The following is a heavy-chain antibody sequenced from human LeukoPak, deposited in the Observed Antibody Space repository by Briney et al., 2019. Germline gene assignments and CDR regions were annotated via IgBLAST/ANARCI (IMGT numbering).Heavy chain of an antibody. CDR3: ARERGVTGTIGAFDI. CDR2: INPIFGAA. V-gene: IGHV1-69*01. D-gene: IGHD1-20*01. Sequence: GSSVKVSCTASGGTLSSYAISWVRQAPGQGLEWMGGINPIFGAANYAQKFQGRVTITADESTSTAYMELSSLRSEDTAVYYCARERGVTGTIGAFDIWGQGTMVTVSS. J-gene: IGHJ3*02. CDR1: GGTLSSYA.